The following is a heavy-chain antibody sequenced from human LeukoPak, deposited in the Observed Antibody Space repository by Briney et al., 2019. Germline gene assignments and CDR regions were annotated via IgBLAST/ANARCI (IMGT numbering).Heavy chain of an antibody. Sequence: SETLSLTCAVYGGSFSGYYWSWTRQPPGKGLEWIGEINHSGSTNYNPSLKSRVTIPVDTSKNQFSLKLSSVTAADTAVYYCASDGTGAGYYYDSSGYSSWGQGTLVTVSS. V-gene: IGHV4-34*01. CDR2: INHSGST. CDR1: GGSFSGYY. CDR3: ASDGTGAGYYYDSSGYSS. J-gene: IGHJ5*02. D-gene: IGHD3-22*01.